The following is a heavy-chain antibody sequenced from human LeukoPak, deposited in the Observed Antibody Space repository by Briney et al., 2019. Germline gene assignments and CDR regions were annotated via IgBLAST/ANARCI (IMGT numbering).Heavy chain of an antibody. CDR2: IKEDGSEK. Sequence: VGSLRLSCAASGFTFSTYWMSWVRQAPGKGLEWVANIKEDGSEKYYVDSVKDRFTISRDNAKKSLYLQMNSLRAEDTAVYYCARGRSVAAGTTTISPSDYWGQGTLVTVSS. J-gene: IGHJ4*02. D-gene: IGHD6-13*01. CDR1: GFTFSTYW. CDR3: ARGRSVAAGTTTISPSDY. V-gene: IGHV3-7*01.